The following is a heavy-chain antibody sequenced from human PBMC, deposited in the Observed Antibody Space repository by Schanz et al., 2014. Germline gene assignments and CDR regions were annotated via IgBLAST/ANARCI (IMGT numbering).Heavy chain of an antibody. D-gene: IGHD3-10*01. Sequence: EVHLVESGGGLVQPGGSLRLSCAASGFTFSSYWMHWVRQVPGKGLVWVSRIKSDGSSTSYADSVKGRITISRDNSKNTLYLQMNSLRAEDTAVYYCAKGRFGELSAFDIWGQGTMVTVSS. J-gene: IGHJ3*02. CDR3: AKGRFGELSAFDI. V-gene: IGHV3-74*02. CDR1: GFTFSSYW. CDR2: IKSDGSST.